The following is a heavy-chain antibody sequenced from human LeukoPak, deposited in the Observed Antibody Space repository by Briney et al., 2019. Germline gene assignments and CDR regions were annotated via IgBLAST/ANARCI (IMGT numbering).Heavy chain of an antibody. Sequence: GGSLRLSRAASGFTFSSYGMHWVRQAPGKGLEWVAFIRYDGSNKYYADSVKGRFTISRDNSKNKLYLQMNSLRAEDTAVYYCAKGTDYYDSSGYEYYFDYWGQGTLVTVSS. V-gene: IGHV3-30*02. CDR1: GFTFSSYG. D-gene: IGHD3-22*01. CDR2: IRYDGSNK. J-gene: IGHJ4*02. CDR3: AKGTDYYDSSGYEYYFDY.